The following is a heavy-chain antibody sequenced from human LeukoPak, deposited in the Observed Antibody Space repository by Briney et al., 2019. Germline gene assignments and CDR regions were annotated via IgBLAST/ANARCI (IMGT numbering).Heavy chain of an antibody. Sequence: SETLSLTCAVSGGSISSNNWWSWVRQPPGKGLEWIGENYHGGSTNYNPSLKSRVTISVDKSKNQFSLKLSSVTAADTAVYYCARAPGTTRRSFDPWGQGTLVTVSS. V-gene: IGHV4-4*02. CDR1: GGSISSNNW. J-gene: IGHJ5*02. CDR3: ARAPGTTRRSFDP. D-gene: IGHD4-17*01. CDR2: NYHGGST.